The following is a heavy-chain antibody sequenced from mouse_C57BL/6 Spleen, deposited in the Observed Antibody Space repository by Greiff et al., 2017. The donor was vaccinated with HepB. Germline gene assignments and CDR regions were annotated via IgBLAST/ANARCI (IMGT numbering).Heavy chain of an antibody. CDR2: ISYDGSN. J-gene: IGHJ4*01. CDR3: ARDDGYSYAMDY. D-gene: IGHD2-3*01. V-gene: IGHV3-6*01. Sequence: EVHLVESGPGLVKPSQSLSLTCSVTGYSITSGYYWNWIRQFPGNKLEWMGYISYDGSNNYNPSLKNRISITRDTSKNQFFLKLNSVTTEDTATYYCARDDGYSYAMDYWGQGTSVTVSS. CDR1: GYSITSGYY.